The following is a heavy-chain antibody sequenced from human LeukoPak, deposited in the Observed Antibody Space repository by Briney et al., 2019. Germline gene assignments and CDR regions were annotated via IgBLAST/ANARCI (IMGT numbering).Heavy chain of an antibody. D-gene: IGHD3-22*01. J-gene: IGHJ5*02. CDR3: ARLRPTYYYDRGWFDP. CDR1: GYSFTSYY. CDR2: INPSGGST. Sequence: ASVKVSCKASGYSFTSYYMHWVRQAPGQGLEWMGIINPSGGSTSYAQKFQGRVTMTRDTSTSTVYMELSSLRSEDTAVYYCARLRPTYYYDRGWFDPWGQGTLVTVSS. V-gene: IGHV1-46*01.